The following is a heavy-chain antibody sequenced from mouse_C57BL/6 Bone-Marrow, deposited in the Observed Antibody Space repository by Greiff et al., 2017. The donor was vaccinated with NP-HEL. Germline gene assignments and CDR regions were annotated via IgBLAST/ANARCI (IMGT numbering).Heavy chain of an antibody. J-gene: IGHJ1*03. CDR1: GYTFTDYE. Sequence: QVQLQQSGAELVRPGASVTLFCKASGYTFTDYEMHWVKQTPVHGLEWIGAIDPETGGTAYNQKFKGKAILTADKSSSTAYMELRSLTSEDSAVYYCTRELYYGRYFDVWGTGTTVTVSS. V-gene: IGHV1-15*01. CDR3: TRELYYGRYFDV. CDR2: IDPETGGT. D-gene: IGHD1-1*01.